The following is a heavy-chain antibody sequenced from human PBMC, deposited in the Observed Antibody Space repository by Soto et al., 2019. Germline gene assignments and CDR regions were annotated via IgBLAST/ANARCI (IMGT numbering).Heavy chain of an antibody. CDR3: ARGPVGGGNSPPYYYYGMDV. CDR1: GGSFNGYY. Sequence: ASETLSLTCAVYGGSFNGYYWSWIRQPPGKGLEWIGEITHSGSTNYNPSLKSRVTISVDTSKNQFSLKLSPVTAADTAVYYCARGPVGGGNSPPYYYYGMDVWGQGTTVTVSS. CDR2: ITHSGST. J-gene: IGHJ6*02. D-gene: IGHD2-21*02. V-gene: IGHV4-34*01.